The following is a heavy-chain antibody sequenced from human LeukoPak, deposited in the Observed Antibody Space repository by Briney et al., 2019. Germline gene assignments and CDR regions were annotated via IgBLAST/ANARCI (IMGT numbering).Heavy chain of an antibody. Sequence: GGSLRLSCAASGLTFNRNAISWVRQAPGKGLEWVSTIGGSGDKTLYADSVQGRFTISRDNSKNMLHLQMSSLTGEDTALYYCVRRGDASSGWGDHDYWGQGALVTVSS. D-gene: IGHD6-19*01. CDR3: VRRGDASSGWGDHDY. J-gene: IGHJ4*02. V-gene: IGHV3-23*01. CDR2: IGGSGDKT. CDR1: GLTFNRNA.